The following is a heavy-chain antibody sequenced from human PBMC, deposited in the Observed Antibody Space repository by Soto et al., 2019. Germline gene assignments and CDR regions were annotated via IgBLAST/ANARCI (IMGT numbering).Heavy chain of an antibody. CDR1: GGSISSSSYY. CDR3: ARPSITMVRGVTGATDV. Sequence: TSETLSLSCTVSGGSISSSSYYWGWIRQPPGKGLEWIGSIYYSGSTYYNPSLKSRVTISVDTSKNQFSLKLSSVTAADTAVYYCARPSITMVRGVTGATDVWGQGTTVTVSS. J-gene: IGHJ6*02. V-gene: IGHV4-39*01. D-gene: IGHD3-10*01. CDR2: IYYSGST.